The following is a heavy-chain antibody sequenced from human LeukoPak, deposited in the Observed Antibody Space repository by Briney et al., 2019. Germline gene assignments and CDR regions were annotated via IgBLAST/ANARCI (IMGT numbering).Heavy chain of an antibody. Sequence: SETLSLTCTVSGGSISSSSYYRGWIRQPPGKGLEWIGSIYYSGSTYYNPSLKSRVTISVDTSKNQFSLKLSSVTAADTAVYYCASYYRRFGESNWFDPWGQGTLVTVSS. CDR3: ASYYRRFGESNWFDP. J-gene: IGHJ5*02. D-gene: IGHD3-10*01. V-gene: IGHV4-39*01. CDR2: IYYSGST. CDR1: GGSISSSSYY.